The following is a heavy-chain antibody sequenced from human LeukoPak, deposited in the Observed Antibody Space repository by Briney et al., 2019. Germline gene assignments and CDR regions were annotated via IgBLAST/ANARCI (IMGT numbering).Heavy chain of an antibody. Sequence: SETLSLTCGVSGGSISNTNWWTWVRQPPGKGLEWIGEVNLQGSTNYNPSLKSRVAISVDKSENHISLKLTSVTAADTAVYYCARAPSVDIVAIDRRWFDPWGQGTLVTVSS. CDR2: VNLQGST. D-gene: IGHD5-12*01. J-gene: IGHJ5*02. CDR1: GGSISNTNW. V-gene: IGHV4-4*02. CDR3: ARAPSVDIVAIDRRWFDP.